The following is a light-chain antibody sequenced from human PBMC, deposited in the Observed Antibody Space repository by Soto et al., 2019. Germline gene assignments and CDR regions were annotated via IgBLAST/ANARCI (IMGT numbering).Light chain of an antibody. Sequence: QSVLTQPPSVSGAPGQRGTISCTGSSSNIGAGYDVHWYQQLPGTAHKLLIYGNSNRPSGVPDRFSGSKSGTSASLAITGLQAEDEADYYCQSYDSSLFWVFGGGTKLTVL. V-gene: IGLV1-40*01. CDR1: SSNIGAGYD. CDR2: GNS. CDR3: QSYDSSLFWV. J-gene: IGLJ3*02.